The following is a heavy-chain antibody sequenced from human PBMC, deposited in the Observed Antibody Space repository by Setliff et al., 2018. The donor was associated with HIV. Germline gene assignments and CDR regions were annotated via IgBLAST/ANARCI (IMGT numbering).Heavy chain of an antibody. J-gene: IGHJ6*02. CDR3: ARSRTSSGYYGVTGYGMDV. Sequence: ASETLSLTCTVSGGSISSDYWSWIRQPPGKGLEWIGYIYYSGSTNYNPSLKSRVTTSVATSKNQFSLKLNSVTTADTAVYYCARSRTSSGYYGVTGYGMDVWGQGTTVTVSS. D-gene: IGHD3-22*01. V-gene: IGHV4-59*01. CDR2: IYYSGST. CDR1: GGSISSDY.